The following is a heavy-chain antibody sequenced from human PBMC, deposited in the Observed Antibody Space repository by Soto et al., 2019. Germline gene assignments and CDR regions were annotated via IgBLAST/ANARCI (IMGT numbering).Heavy chain of an antibody. CDR2: IYYRGST. CDR1: GGSISSYY. J-gene: IGHJ6*02. Sequence: SETLSLTCTVSGGSISSYYWSWIRQPPGKGLEWIGYIYYRGSTNYNPSLKSRVTISVDTSKNQFSLKLSSVTAADTAVYYCARDRQQLAYYYGMDVWGQGTTVTVSS. V-gene: IGHV4-59*01. D-gene: IGHD6-13*01. CDR3: ARDRQQLAYYYGMDV.